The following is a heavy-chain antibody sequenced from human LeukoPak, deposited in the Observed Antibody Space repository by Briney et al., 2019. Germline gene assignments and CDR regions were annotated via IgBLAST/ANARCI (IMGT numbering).Heavy chain of an antibody. CDR3: ARGGPVGGYSYGYSGWYFDL. Sequence: SETLSLTCAVYGGSFSGHYWSWIRQPPGKGLEWIGEINHSGSTNYNPSLKSRVTISVDTSKNQFSLKLSSVTAADTAAYYCARGGPVGGYSYGYSGWYFDLWGRGTLVTVSS. J-gene: IGHJ2*01. D-gene: IGHD5-18*01. V-gene: IGHV4-34*01. CDR1: GGSFSGHY. CDR2: INHSGST.